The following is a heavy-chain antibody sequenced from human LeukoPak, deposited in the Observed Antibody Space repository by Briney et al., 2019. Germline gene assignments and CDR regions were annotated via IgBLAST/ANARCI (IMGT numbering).Heavy chain of an antibody. D-gene: IGHD3-9*01. J-gene: IGHJ4*02. CDR1: GFTFSTYW. CDR2: IRPEGTTT. V-gene: IGHV3-74*03. CDR3: ARHLDWILFDY. Sequence: GGSLRLSCAASGFTFSTYWMHWVRQAPGKGLVWVARIRPEGTTTAYADSVKGRFTISRDNAKNTLFLQMNSLSAEDTAVYYCARHLDWILFDYWGQATLVTVST.